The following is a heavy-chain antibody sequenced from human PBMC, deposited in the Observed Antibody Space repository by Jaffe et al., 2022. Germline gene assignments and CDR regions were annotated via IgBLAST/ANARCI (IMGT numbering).Heavy chain of an antibody. CDR2: ISWNSGSI. J-gene: IGHJ6*03. D-gene: IGHD2-15*01. Sequence: EVQLVESGGGLVQPGRSLRLSCAASGFTFDDYAMHWVRQAPGKGLEWVSGISWNSGSIGYADSVKGRFTISRDNAKNSLYLQMNSLRAEDTALYYCAKDAYCSGGSCYSGRYYYYYMDVWGKGTTVTVSS. CDR3: AKDAYCSGGSCYSGRYYYYYMDV. CDR1: GFTFDDYA. V-gene: IGHV3-9*01.